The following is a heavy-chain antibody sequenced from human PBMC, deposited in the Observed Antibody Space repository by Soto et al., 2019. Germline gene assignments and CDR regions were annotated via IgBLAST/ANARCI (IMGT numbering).Heavy chain of an antibody. J-gene: IGHJ2*01. CDR3: ARAYGRDRYFDL. CDR1: GFTFSDYY. D-gene: IGHD4-17*01. V-gene: IGHV3-11*05. CDR2: ISSSSRYT. Sequence: QVQLVESGGDLVKPGGSLRLSCAASGFTFSDYYMNWIRQAPGKGLEWVSYISSSSRYTNSADSVKGRFTISRDNAKNSLFLQMNSLRAEDTAVYCCARAYGRDRYFDLWGRGTLVTVSS.